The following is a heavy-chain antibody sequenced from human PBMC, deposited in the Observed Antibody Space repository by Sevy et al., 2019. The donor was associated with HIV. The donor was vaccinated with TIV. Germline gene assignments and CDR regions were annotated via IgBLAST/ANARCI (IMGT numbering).Heavy chain of an antibody. J-gene: IGHJ6*02. V-gene: IGHV3-15*01. Sequence: GGSLRLSCVASGFTFSDPWMSWVRQPPGKGLEWVGRIKSKSDGGATEYRAPVKGRSTNSRDDSKNTLYLQMNSLKTDDTAVYYCAAPPSLSFARMMVAEGGMDVWGQGTTVTVSS. CDR2: IKSKSDGGAT. CDR1: GFTFSDPW. CDR3: AAPPSLSFARMMVAEGGMDV. D-gene: IGHD3-16*01.